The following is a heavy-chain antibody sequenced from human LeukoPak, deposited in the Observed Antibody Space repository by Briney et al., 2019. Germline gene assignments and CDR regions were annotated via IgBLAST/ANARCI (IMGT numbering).Heavy chain of an antibody. D-gene: IGHD3-22*01. CDR3: AKSYYYYDSSGHDAFDI. J-gene: IGHJ3*02. CDR1: GYSFTSYW. V-gene: IGHV5-51*01. Sequence: GESLKISCKGSGYSFTSYWIGWVRQMPGKGLEWMGIIYPGDSDTRYSPSFQGQVTISADKSISTAYLQWSSLKAPDTAMYYCAKSYYYYDSSGHDAFDIWGQGTMVTVSS. CDR2: IYPGDSDT.